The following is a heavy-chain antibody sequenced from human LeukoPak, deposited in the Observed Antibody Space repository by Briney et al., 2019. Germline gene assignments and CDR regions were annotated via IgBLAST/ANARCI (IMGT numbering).Heavy chain of an antibody. Sequence: SETLSLTCIVSGGSISSSSYYWGWIRQPPGKGLEWIGSIYYSGSTYYNPSLKSRVTISVGTSKNQFSLKLSSVTAADTAVYYCARDSKGTYYYDSSGYYRFDPWGQGTLVTVSS. CDR2: IYYSGST. CDR3: ARDSKGTYYYDSSGYYRFDP. J-gene: IGHJ5*02. V-gene: IGHV4-39*07. D-gene: IGHD3-22*01. CDR1: GGSISSSSYY.